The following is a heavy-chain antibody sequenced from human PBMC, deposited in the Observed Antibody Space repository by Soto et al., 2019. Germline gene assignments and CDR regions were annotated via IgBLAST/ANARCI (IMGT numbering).Heavy chain of an antibody. J-gene: IGHJ4*02. CDR2: IYYSGST. CDR1: GGSIGSYY. Sequence: SETLSLTCTVSGGSIGSYYWSWIRQPPGKGLEWIGYIYYSGSTNYNPSLKSRVTISVDTSKNQFSLKLSSVTAADTAVYYCARIYGFSGFDYWGQGTLVTVSS. CDR3: ARIYGFSGFDY. D-gene: IGHD6-25*01. V-gene: IGHV4-59*08.